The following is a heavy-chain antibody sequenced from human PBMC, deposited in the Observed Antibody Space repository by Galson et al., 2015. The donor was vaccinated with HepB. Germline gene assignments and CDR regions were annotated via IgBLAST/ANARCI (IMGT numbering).Heavy chain of an antibody. CDR3: AKMMGSGRYYNLPDY. Sequence: SLRLSCAASGFTFSTYAMSWVRQAPGEGMEWVSTVSDSGSHTYYADSVQGRFTISRDNSKNILYLQMNSLRVDDTAVYFCAKMMGSGRYYNLPDYWGQGTLVTVSS. D-gene: IGHD3-10*01. CDR2: VSDSGSHT. J-gene: IGHJ4*02. CDR1: GFTFSTYA. V-gene: IGHV3-23*01.